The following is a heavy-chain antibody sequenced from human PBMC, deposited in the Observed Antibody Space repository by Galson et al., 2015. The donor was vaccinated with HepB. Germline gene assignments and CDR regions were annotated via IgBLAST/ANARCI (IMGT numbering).Heavy chain of an antibody. D-gene: IGHD5-12*01. J-gene: IGHJ4*02. V-gene: IGHV1-18*01. CDR2: VSAYNGDA. Sequence: SVKVSCKASGYTFNSYGISWVRQAPGQGLEWMGWVSAYNGDAESARTFQDRVIMTTDTSTTTAYLELRSLTSDDTAVYYCTKDRPFLSVAPTLYYFDHWGQGTLVTVSS. CDR3: TKDRPFLSVAPTLYYFDH. CDR1: GYTFNSYG.